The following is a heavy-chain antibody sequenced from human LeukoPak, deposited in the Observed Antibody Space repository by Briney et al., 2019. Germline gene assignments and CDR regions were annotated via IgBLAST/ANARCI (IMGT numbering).Heavy chain of an antibody. V-gene: IGHV3-30-3*01. CDR2: ISYDGSNK. Sequence: GGSLRLSCAASGFTFSSYAMHWVRQAPGKGLEWVAVISYDGSNKYYADSVKGRFTISRDNSKNTLYLQMNSLIAEDTAVYYCARDLDYGGNSEVGYWGQGTLVTVSS. D-gene: IGHD4-23*01. J-gene: IGHJ4*02. CDR3: ARDLDYGGNSEVGY. CDR1: GFTFSSYA.